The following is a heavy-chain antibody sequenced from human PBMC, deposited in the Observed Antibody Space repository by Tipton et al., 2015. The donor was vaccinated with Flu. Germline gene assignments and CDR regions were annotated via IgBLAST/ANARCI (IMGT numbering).Heavy chain of an antibody. CDR1: GVSISKSY. V-gene: IGHV4-59*01. J-gene: IGHJ2*01. D-gene: IGHD5-18*01. Sequence: LRLSCTVSGVSISKSYWAWIRQPPGKGLEWIGYIHYTGGTNYSPSLKGRVTISVDTSKNQFSLRLNSVVATDTAVYYCARVPDSSWYFDLWGRGTLVTVSS. CDR3: ARVPDSSWYFDL. CDR2: IHYTGGT.